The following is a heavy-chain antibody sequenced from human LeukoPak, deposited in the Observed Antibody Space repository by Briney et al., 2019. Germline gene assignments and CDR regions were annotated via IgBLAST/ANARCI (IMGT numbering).Heavy chain of an antibody. D-gene: IGHD5-18*01. CDR3: ARDFIPSFGHSYGWGGYYMDV. CDR2: ISSSSSYI. Sequence: GGSLRLSCAASGFTFSSYSMNWVRQAPGKGLEWVSSISSSSSYIYYADSVKGRFTISRDNAKNSLYLQMNSLRAEDTAVYYCARDFIPSFGHSYGWGGYYMDVWGKGTTVTISS. V-gene: IGHV3-21*01. CDR1: GFTFSSYS. J-gene: IGHJ6*03.